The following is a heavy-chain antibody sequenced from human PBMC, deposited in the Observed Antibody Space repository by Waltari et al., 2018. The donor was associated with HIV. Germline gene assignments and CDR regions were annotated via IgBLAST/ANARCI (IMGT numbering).Heavy chain of an antibody. Sequence: EVQLVQSGAEVKKPGESLKISCKGSGYRFTSYWIGGVRQMPGKGLEWMGIIYPGDSDTRYSPSFQGPVTISADKSISTAYLQWSSLKASDTAMYYCASQYYYDSSGYYSRGFDIWGQGTMVTVSS. CDR2: IYPGDSDT. CDR1: GYRFTSYW. D-gene: IGHD3-22*01. J-gene: IGHJ3*02. V-gene: IGHV5-51*01. CDR3: ASQYYYDSSGYYSRGFDI.